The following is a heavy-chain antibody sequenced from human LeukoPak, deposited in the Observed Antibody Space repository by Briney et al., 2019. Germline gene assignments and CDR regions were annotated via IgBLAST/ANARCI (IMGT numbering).Heavy chain of an antibody. J-gene: IGHJ4*02. CDR3: AKAGSSGWYFDY. CDR1: GFTFSSYA. CDR2: ISGSGGST. D-gene: IGHD6-19*01. V-gene: IGHV3-23*01. Sequence: GSLRLSCAASGFTFSSYAMSWVRQAPGKGLERVSAISGSGGSTYYADSVKGRFTISRDNSKNTLYLQMNSLRAEDTAVYYCAKAGSSGWYFDYWGQGTLVTVSS.